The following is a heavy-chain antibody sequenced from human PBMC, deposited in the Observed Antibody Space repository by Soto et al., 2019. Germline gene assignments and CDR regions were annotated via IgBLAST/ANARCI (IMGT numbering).Heavy chain of an antibody. CDR3: ARGWRIVGATKREYFQH. V-gene: IGHV4-34*01. Sequence: KTSETLSLTCAVYGGSFSGYYWSWIRQPPGKGLEWIGEINHSGSTNYNPSLKSRVTISVDTSKNQFSLKLSSVTAADTAVYYCARGWRIVGATKREYFQHWGQGTLVTVSS. CDR1: GGSFSGYY. CDR2: INHSGST. D-gene: IGHD1-26*01. J-gene: IGHJ1*01.